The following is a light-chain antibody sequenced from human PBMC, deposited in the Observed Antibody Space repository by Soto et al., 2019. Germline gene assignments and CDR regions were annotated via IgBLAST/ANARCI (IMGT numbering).Light chain of an antibody. V-gene: IGKV1-39*01. CDR1: QNITNF. J-gene: IGKJ1*01. Sequence: DFQMTQCPYSVSASFGYRCTISFRSSQNITNFLNWYQHNPGKAPNLLIFAASHLQSGVSSRFRGSGSGTDFTLTIISLHPEDFATFYCPVSATTRSAFGQGTNVDI. CDR3: PVSATTRSA. CDR2: AAS.